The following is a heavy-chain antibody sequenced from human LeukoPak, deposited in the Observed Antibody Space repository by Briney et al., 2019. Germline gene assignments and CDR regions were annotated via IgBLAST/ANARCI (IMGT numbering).Heavy chain of an antibody. CDR3: ARGRLLWFGELLGWFDP. CDR1: GGSFSGYY. V-gene: IGHV4-34*01. D-gene: IGHD3-10*01. CDR2: INHSGST. Sequence: SETLSLTCAVYGGSFSGYYWSWIRQPPGKGLEWIGEINHSGSTNYNPSLKSRVTISVDTSKNQFSLKLSSVTAADTAVYYCARGRLLWFGELLGWFDPWGQGTMVTVSS. J-gene: IGHJ5*02.